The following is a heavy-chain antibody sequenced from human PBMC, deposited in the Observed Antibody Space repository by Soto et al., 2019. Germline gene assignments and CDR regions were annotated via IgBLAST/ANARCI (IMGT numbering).Heavy chain of an antibody. D-gene: IGHD2-2*01. CDR2: ISGSGGST. V-gene: IGHV3-23*01. CDR1: GFTFSSYA. J-gene: IGHJ4*02. Sequence: QRGGSLRLSCAASGFTFSSYAMSWVRQAPGKGLEWVSAISGSGGSTYYADSVKGRFTISRDNSKNSLYLQMNSLRAEDTAVYYCAKDYVGASEVQAATKPFDYLGQGTLVTVSS. CDR3: AKDYVGASEVQAATKPFDY.